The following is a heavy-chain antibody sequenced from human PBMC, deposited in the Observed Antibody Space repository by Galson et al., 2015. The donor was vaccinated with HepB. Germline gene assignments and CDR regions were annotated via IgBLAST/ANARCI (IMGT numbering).Heavy chain of an antibody. J-gene: IGHJ4*02. Sequence: SLRLSCAASGFTFSKAWMNWVRQAPGKGLEWVGRIKSNTYGGTTDYAAPVQGRFTISRDDSKNTLYLQMNSLKTEDTAVYYCHLVGAIGVVYWGQGTLVTVSS. CDR3: HLVGAIGVVY. V-gene: IGHV3-15*07. CDR2: IKSNTYGGTT. CDR1: GFTFSKAW. D-gene: IGHD1-26*01.